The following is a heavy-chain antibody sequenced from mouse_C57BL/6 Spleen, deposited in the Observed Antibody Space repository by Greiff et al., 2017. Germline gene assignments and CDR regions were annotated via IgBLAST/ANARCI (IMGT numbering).Heavy chain of an antibody. CDR1: GFTFSSYA. CDR2: ISSGGDYN. J-gene: IGHJ2*01. CDR3: TRVGLRAYFGC. V-gene: IGHV5-9-1*02. D-gene: IGHD1-1*01. Sequence: EVQRVESGEGLVKPGGTLKLSCAVSGFTFSSYAMSWVRQPPEKRLEWVAYISSGGDYNYYADTVKGRFTSSSANARNTLYLQMRSLKSEDTTMYYCTRVGLRAYFGCWGQGTTLTVAS.